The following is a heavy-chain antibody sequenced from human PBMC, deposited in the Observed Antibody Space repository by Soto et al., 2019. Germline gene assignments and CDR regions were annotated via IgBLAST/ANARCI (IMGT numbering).Heavy chain of an antibody. CDR2: ISGSGGST. CDR3: AKAHFEYSSSSLGY. V-gene: IGHV3-23*01. J-gene: IGHJ4*02. CDR1: GFTFSSYA. D-gene: IGHD6-6*01. Sequence: GGSLRLSCAASGFTFSSYAMSWVRQAPGKGLEWVSAISGSGGSTYYADSVKGRFTISRDNSKNTLYLQMNSLRAEDTAVYYCAKAHFEYSSSSLGYWGQGTLVTVSS.